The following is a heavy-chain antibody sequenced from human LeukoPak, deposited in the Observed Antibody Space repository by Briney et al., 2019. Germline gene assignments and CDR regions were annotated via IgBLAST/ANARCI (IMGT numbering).Heavy chain of an antibody. D-gene: IGHD3-9*01. J-gene: IGHJ4*02. Sequence: ASVKVSCKASGGTFSSYAISWVRQAPGQGLEWMGGIIPIFGTANYAQKFQGRVTITADKSTSTAYMELSSLRSEDTAVYYCARDQFDWLEGYFDYWGQGTLVTVSS. CDR2: IIPIFGTA. CDR1: GGTFSSYA. V-gene: IGHV1-69*06. CDR3: ARDQFDWLEGYFDY.